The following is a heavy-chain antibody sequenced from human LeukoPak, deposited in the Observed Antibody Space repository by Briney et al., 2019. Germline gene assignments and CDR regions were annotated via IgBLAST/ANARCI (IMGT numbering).Heavy chain of an antibody. J-gene: IGHJ4*02. D-gene: IGHD1-26*01. CDR1: GFTFSSYA. V-gene: IGHV3-23*01. CDR3: AKDLDLVGATVGY. Sequence: GGSLRLFCAASGFTFSSYAMNWVRQAPGRGLEWVSTIIGSGVSTFYADSVKGRFTISRDNSKNTLYLQVNSLRAEDTAVYYCAKDLDLVGATVGYWGQGTLVTVSS. CDR2: IIGSGVST.